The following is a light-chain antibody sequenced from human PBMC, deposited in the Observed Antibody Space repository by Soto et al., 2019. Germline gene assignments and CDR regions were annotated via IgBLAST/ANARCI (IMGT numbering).Light chain of an antibody. J-gene: IGKJ1*01. CDR3: HQYDRSPGT. CDR2: QTS. V-gene: IGKV3-20*01. Sequence: EIVLTQSPATLSSFPFDIVTPSFMASQYINTRLAWYQHRPGQAPRLLIYQTSLRATGIPDRFSGSGSGTDFTLTISRLEPEDFAVYYCHQYDRSPGTFGQGTKVDNK. CDR1: QYINTR.